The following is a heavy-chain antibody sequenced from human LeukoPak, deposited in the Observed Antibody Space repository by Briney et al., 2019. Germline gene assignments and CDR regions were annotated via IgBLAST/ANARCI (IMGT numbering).Heavy chain of an antibody. D-gene: IGHD6-6*01. CDR2: IWYDGSNK. CDR1: GFTFSTYG. Sequence: SLRLSCAASGFTFSTYGMHWVRQAPGKGLEWVAVIWYDGSNKYYADSVKGRFTISRDNSKNTLYLQMNSLRVEDTAVYYCASQGGPRCSNSFSTAYFDYWGQGTLVTVSS. CDR3: ASQGGPRCSNSFSTAYFDY. J-gene: IGHJ4*02. V-gene: IGHV3-33*01.